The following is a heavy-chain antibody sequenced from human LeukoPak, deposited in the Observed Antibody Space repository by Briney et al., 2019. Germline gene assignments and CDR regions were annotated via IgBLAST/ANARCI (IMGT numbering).Heavy chain of an antibody. V-gene: IGHV3-66*01. D-gene: IGHD6-19*01. J-gene: IGHJ4*02. Sequence: GGSLRLSCAASGFSVSSTYMSWVRQAPGKGLEWVSVIYSGGRTYHADSVRGRFTISRDNSKNTLYLQMNSLRAEDTAVYYCATSIAVASTDYWGQGTLVTVSS. CDR1: GFSVSSTY. CDR2: IYSGGRT. CDR3: ATSIAVASTDY.